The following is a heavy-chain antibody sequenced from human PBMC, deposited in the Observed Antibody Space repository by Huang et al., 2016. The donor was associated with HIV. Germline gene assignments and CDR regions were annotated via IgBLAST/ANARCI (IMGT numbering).Heavy chain of an antibody. J-gene: IGHJ6*02. CDR3: AAGVVPAADYYYYYGMDV. D-gene: IGHD2-2*01. CDR1: GYTFTGYY. Sequence: QVQLVQSGAEVKKPGASVKVSCKDSGYTFTGYYMHWVRQAPGQGLEWMGWITPNSGGTNYAQKFQGRVTMTRDTSISTGYMELSRLRSDDTAVYYCAAGVVPAADYYYYYGMDVWGQGTTVTVSS. CDR2: ITPNSGGT. V-gene: IGHV1-2*02.